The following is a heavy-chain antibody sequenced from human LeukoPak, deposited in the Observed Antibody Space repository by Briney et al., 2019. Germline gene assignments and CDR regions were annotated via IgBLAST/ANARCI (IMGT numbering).Heavy chain of an antibody. Sequence: PSETLSLTCAVYGGSFSGYYWSWIRQPPGKGLEWIGEINHSGSTNYNPSLKSRVTISVDTSKNQFSLKLSSVTPEDTAVYYCARYRSYSSLDYWGQGTLVTVSS. J-gene: IGHJ4*02. V-gene: IGHV4-34*01. D-gene: IGHD6-19*01. CDR3: ARYRSYSSLDY. CDR1: GGSFSGYY. CDR2: INHSGST.